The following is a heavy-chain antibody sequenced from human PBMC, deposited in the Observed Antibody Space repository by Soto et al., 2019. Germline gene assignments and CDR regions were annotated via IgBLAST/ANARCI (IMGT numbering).Heavy chain of an antibody. D-gene: IGHD1-1*01. J-gene: IGHJ3*02. CDR3: AKSQGERQLVDAFDI. V-gene: IGHV3-48*03. CDR1: GFTFSHYE. Sequence: PGGSLRLSCVASGFTFSHYEMNWVRQAPGKGLEWVSYISNSGDTIYYAGSVKGRFTVSRDNADNSLYLQMHSLGAEDTAVYYCAKSQGERQLVDAFDIWGQGTMVTVSS. CDR2: ISNSGDTI.